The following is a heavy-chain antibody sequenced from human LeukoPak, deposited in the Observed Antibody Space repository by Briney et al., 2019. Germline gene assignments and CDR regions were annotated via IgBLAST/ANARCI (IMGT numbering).Heavy chain of an antibody. J-gene: IGHJ4*02. V-gene: IGHV4-59*01. D-gene: IGHD2-2*01. CDR3: ARASYAEEGDFDY. CDR1: GGSISSYY. CDR2: IYYSGST. Sequence: SETLSLTCTVSGGSISSYYWSWIRQPPGKGLEGIGYIYYSGSTNYNPSLKSRVTISVDTSKNQFSLKLSSVTAADTAVYYCARASYAEEGDFDYWGQGTLVTVSS.